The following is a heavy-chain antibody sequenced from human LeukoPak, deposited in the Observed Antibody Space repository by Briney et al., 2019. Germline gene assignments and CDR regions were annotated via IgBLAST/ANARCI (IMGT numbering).Heavy chain of an antibody. CDR1: GYIFTSYG. D-gene: IGHD3-16*01. CDR2: ISAFNGNT. V-gene: IGHV1-18*01. CDR3: AREPGLARSTFFDY. Sequence: EASVKVSCKASGYIFTSYGVSWVRQAPGQGLEWMGWISAFNGNTNYAQKFRSRVTMTTEASTSTAYMELRSLRSDDTAFYYCAREPGLARSTFFDYWGQGTLVTVST. J-gene: IGHJ4*02.